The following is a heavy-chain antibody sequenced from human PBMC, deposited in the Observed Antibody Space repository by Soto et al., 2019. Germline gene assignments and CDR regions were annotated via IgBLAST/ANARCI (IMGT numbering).Heavy chain of an antibody. CDR2: IMPFFGSG. CDR3: ARDRAGYYSHFVY. CDR1: RGTFTNYA. J-gene: IGHJ4*02. Sequence: QVYLVQSGAEVKKPGSSVKVSCKALRGTFTNYAFSWVRQAPGQGLEWMGGIMPFFGSGNYAQKFQGRINITADESTCSVYLELTSLRSEATAVYYCARDRAGYYSHFVYWGQGTLVTVSS. D-gene: IGHD3-22*01. V-gene: IGHV1-69*01.